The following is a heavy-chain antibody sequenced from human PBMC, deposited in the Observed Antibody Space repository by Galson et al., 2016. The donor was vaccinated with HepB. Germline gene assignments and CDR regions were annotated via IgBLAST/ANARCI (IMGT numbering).Heavy chain of an antibody. CDR3: ARDYYDYVWGSYPYGMDV. J-gene: IGHJ6*02. CDR1: GYTFTSYA. Sequence: SVKVSCKASGYTFTSYAMNCVRQAPGQGLEWMGWINTNTGNPTYAQGFTGRFVFSLDTSVSTAYLQISSLKAEDTAVYYCARDYYDYVWGSYPYGMDVWGQGTTVTVSS. CDR2: INTNTGNP. V-gene: IGHV7-4-1*02. D-gene: IGHD3-16*01.